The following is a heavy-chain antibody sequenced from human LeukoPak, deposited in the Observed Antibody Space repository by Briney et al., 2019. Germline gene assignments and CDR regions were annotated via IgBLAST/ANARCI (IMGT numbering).Heavy chain of an antibody. CDR1: GGSISNYY. Sequence: SETLSLTCTVSGGSISNYYWTWIRQPPGKVLEWIGFISYSGNTNYHLSLKSRVTISLDTSKNQFSLKLISVTAADTAVYYCARGVGSGYTDYWGQGALVTVSS. D-gene: IGHD3-22*01. CDR3: ARGVGSGYTDY. V-gene: IGHV4-59*01. CDR2: ISYSGNT. J-gene: IGHJ4*02.